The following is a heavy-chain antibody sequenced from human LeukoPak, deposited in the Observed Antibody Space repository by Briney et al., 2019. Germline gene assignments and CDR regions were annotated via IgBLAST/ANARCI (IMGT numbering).Heavy chain of an antibody. CDR3: ARALNPYTVTTPHDY. CDR1: GYTFTGYY. D-gene: IGHD4-17*01. J-gene: IGHJ4*02. CDR2: INPNSGGP. V-gene: IGHV1-2*06. Sequence: ASVKVSCKASGYTFTGYYMYWVRQAPGQGLEWMGRINPNSGGPNYAQKFQGRVTMTRDTSISTAYMELSRLRSDDTAVYYCARALNPYTVTTPHDYWGQGTLVTVSP.